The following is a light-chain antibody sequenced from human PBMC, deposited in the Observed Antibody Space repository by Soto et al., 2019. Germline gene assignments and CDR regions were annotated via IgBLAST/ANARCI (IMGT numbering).Light chain of an antibody. CDR1: TGAVTSGNY. V-gene: IGLV7-43*01. J-gene: IGLJ2*01. Sequence: QAVVTQEPSLTVSPGGTVTLTCASSTGAVTSGNYANWLQQKPGQAPRALIHSTSNKHSWTPARFSGSLLGGKAALTLSGWQPGDGGEYYCLPHYGDAQVFGGGTKPTVL. CDR3: LPHYGDAQV. CDR2: STS.